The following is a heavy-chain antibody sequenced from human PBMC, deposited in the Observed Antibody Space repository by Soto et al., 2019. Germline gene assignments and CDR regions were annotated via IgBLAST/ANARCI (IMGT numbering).Heavy chain of an antibody. CDR1: GFTFSSYA. D-gene: IGHD3-3*01. J-gene: IGHJ6*02. CDR2: ISYDGSNK. Sequence: ESGGGVVQPGRSLRLSCAASGFTFSSYAMHWVRQAPGKGLEWVAVISYDGSNKYYADSVKGRFTISRDNSKNTLYLQMNSLRAEDTAVYYCARMKRVGMDVWGQGTTVTVSS. CDR3: ARMKRVGMDV. V-gene: IGHV3-30*04.